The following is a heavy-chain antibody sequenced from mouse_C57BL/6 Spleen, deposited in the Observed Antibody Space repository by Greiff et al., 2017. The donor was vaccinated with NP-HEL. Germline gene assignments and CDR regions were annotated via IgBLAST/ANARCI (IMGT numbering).Heavy chain of an antibody. CDR3: ARYFGNYAMDY. Sequence: EVMLVESGGDLVKPGGSLKLSCAASGFTFSSYGMSWVRQTPDKRLEWVATISSGGSYTYYPDSVKGRFTISRDNAKNTLYLQMSSLKSEDTARYYCARYFGNYAMDYWGQGTPVTVSS. CDR1: GFTFSSYG. CDR2: ISSGGSYT. V-gene: IGHV5-6*01. J-gene: IGHJ4*01.